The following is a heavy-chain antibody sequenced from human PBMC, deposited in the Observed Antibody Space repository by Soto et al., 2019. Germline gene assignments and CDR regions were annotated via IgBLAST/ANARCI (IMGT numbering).Heavy chain of an antibody. Sequence: GGSLRLSCAASGFTFSSYGMHWVRQAPGKGLEWVAVIWYDGSNKYYADSVKGRFTISRDNSKNTLYLQMNSLRAEDTAVYYCARRDTARHYYGMDVWGQGTTVTVSS. CDR2: IWYDGSNK. V-gene: IGHV3-33*01. CDR1: GFTFSSYG. D-gene: IGHD5-18*01. J-gene: IGHJ6*02. CDR3: ARRDTARHYYGMDV.